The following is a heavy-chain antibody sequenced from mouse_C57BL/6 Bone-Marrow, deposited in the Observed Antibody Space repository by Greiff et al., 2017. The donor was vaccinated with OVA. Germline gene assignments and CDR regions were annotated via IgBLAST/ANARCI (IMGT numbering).Heavy chain of an antibody. D-gene: IGHD2-1*01. J-gene: IGHJ1*03. Sequence: EVKLMESGEGLVKPGGSLKLSCAASGFTFSSYAMSWVRQTPEKRLEWVAYISSGGDYIYYADTVKGRFTISRDNARNTLYLQRSSLKTEDTAMDYGTRGGYLPGYWYCEVWGTGTTVTVAS. CDR1: GFTFSSYA. CDR2: ISSGGDYI. CDR3: TRGGYLPGYWYCEV. V-gene: IGHV5-9-1*02.